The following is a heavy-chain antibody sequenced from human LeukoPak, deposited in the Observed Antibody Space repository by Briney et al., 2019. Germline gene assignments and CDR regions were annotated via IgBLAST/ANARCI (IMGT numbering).Heavy chain of an antibody. CDR1: GFTFSSYE. V-gene: IGHV3-48*03. CDR3: SSSWYNGDY. D-gene: IGHD6-13*01. Sequence: GGSLRLSCAASGFTFSSYEMNWVRQAPGKGLEWVSYISSSGSTIYYADSVKGRFTISRDNAENSLYLQMNSLRAEDTAVYYCSSSWYNGDYWGQGTLVTVSS. CDR2: ISSSGSTI. J-gene: IGHJ4*02.